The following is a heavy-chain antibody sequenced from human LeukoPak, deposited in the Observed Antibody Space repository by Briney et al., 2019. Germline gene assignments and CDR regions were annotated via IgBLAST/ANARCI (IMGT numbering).Heavy chain of an antibody. CDR1: GFTFSAHW. Sequence: GGSLRLSCAASGFTFSAHWMSWVRQAPGKGLEWVANIKEDGSEKYYVDSVKGRFTISRDNSKNTLYLQMNSLRAEDTAVYYCAKDFGITGTGGAYFDYWGQGTLITVSS. J-gene: IGHJ4*02. CDR2: IKEDGSEK. D-gene: IGHD1-20*01. CDR3: AKDFGITGTGGAYFDY. V-gene: IGHV3-7*01.